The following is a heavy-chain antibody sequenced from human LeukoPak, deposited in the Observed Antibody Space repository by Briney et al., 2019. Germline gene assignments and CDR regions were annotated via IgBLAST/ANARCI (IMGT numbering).Heavy chain of an antibody. V-gene: IGHV3-73*01. D-gene: IGHD2-2*01. Sequence: GGSLRLSCAASGFTFSGSAMHWVRQASGKGLEWVGRIRSRANSYVTAYAAAVTGRFIISRDDSSNTAYLQMNSLTTEDTAVYYRTRHSDTYCSRANCYVDNFYGLDVWGQGTRVTVSS. J-gene: IGHJ6*02. CDR2: IRSRANSYVT. CDR1: GFTFSGSA. CDR3: TRHSDTYCSRANCYVDNFYGLDV.